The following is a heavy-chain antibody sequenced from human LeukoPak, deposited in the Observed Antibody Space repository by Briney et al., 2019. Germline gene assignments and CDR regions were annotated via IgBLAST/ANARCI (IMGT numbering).Heavy chain of an antibody. D-gene: IGHD4-23*01. V-gene: IGHV3-48*02. CDR1: EFAFSTYN. CDR2: ISTGSSTT. J-gene: IGHJ4*02. Sequence: PGGSLRLSCAASEFAFSTYNMNWVRQAPGKGLEWVSYISTGSSTTYYADSVKGRFTISRDNVENSLYLQMNSLRDEDTAVYYCARVAAGYSVNYFDYWGQRTLVTVSS. CDR3: ARVAAGYSVNYFDY.